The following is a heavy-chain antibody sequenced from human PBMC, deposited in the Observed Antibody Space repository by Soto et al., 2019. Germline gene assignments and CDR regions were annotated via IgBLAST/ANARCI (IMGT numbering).Heavy chain of an antibody. D-gene: IGHD3-3*01. Sequence: SETLSLTCTVSGGSISSGGYYWSWIRQHPGKVLEWIGYIYYSGSTYYNPSLKSRVTISVDTSKNHFSLKLSSVTAADTAVYYCARSGVDSPTGYYYYYMDVWGKGTTVTVSS. CDR1: GGSISSGGYY. V-gene: IGHV4-31*03. CDR2: IYYSGST. J-gene: IGHJ6*03. CDR3: ARSGVDSPTGYYYYYMDV.